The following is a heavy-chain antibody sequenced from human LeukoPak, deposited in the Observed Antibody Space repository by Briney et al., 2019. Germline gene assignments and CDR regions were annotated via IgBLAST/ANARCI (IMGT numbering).Heavy chain of an antibody. CDR2: IYTSGST. D-gene: IGHD1-26*01. J-gene: IGHJ4*02. Sequence: SQTLSLTCTVSGGSISSGSYYWSWIRQPAGKGLEWIGRIYTSGSTNYNPSLKSRVTISVDTSKNQFSLKLSSVTAADTAVYYCARHEGREEYYFDYWGQGTLVTVSS. V-gene: IGHV4-61*02. CDR3: ARHEGREEYYFDY. CDR1: GGSISSGSYY.